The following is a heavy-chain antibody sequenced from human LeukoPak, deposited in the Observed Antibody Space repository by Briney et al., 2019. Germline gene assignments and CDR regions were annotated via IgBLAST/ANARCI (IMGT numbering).Heavy chain of an antibody. V-gene: IGHV1-69*05. D-gene: IGHD2-2*01. CDR2: TIAIFGTP. Sequence: GASVKVSCKASGGTLTSYAFSWVRQAPGQGLGWMGGTIAIFGTPNYAQRFQDRVSITKDESTNTVYMELSNLRSDDTAVYYCARGWDCDTTNCYLLQDWGQGTLVIVSS. CDR3: ARGWDCDTTNCYLLQD. J-gene: IGHJ1*01. CDR1: GGTLTSYA.